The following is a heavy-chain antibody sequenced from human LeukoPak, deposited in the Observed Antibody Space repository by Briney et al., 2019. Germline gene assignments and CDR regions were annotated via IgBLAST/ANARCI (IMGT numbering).Heavy chain of an antibody. CDR1: GFTFDNYA. CDR2: ISTTGGIT. V-gene: IGHV3-23*01. CDR3: AKDVQASY. J-gene: IGHJ4*02. Sequence: GGSLRLSCAASGFTFDNYAMNWVRQAPGKGLEWVSAISTTGGITHYADSVKGRFTISRDNAKNTLYLQMTSLGAEDTVVYYCAKDVQASYWGQGTLVTVSS.